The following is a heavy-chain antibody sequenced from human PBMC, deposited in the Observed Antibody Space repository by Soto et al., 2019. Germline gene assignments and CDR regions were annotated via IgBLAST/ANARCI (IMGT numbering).Heavy chain of an antibody. Sequence: QVQLQKWGAGLLKPSETLSLTCAVYGGSFSGYYWNWIGQPPGKGLEWVGEINHSGSTNYEPSLKSRVIMSVDTSKNPFSLKLSSVAAADTAVYYCARGWGRIFDYWGQGTLVTVSS. V-gene: IGHV4-34*01. CDR3: ARGWGRIFDY. D-gene: IGHD7-27*01. CDR1: GGSFSGYY. CDR2: INHSGST. J-gene: IGHJ4*02.